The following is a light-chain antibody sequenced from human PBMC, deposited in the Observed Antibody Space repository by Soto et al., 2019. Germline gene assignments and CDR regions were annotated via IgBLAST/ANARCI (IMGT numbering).Light chain of an antibody. V-gene: IGLV2-14*01. CDR3: CSCTGNSTYV. Sequence: QSALIQPASVSGSPGQSITISCTGTSSDVGGYNSVSWYQQHPGKAPKLVICDVSDRPSGVSNRFSGSKSGNTASLTISGLQIEDEADYYCCSCTGNSTYVFGTGTKLTVL. CDR2: DVS. CDR1: SSDVGGYNS. J-gene: IGLJ1*01.